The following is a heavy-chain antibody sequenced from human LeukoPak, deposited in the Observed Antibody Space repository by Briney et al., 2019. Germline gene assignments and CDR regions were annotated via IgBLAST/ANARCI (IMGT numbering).Heavy chain of an antibody. D-gene: IGHD6-19*01. Sequence: ASVKVSCEASGYTLTGYYLHWVRQAPGQGLEWMGWINPNTGATQSAQKFQGRITMTRDTSISTAYLDLSRLRSDDTAVYYCTRGRVGSGWPRPYYFEVWGQGTLVTVSS. V-gene: IGHV1-2*02. CDR3: TRGRVGSGWPRPYYFEV. CDR1: GYTLTGYY. J-gene: IGHJ4*02. CDR2: INPNTGAT.